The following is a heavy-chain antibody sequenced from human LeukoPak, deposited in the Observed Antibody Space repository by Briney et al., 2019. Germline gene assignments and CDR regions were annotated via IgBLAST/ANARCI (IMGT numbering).Heavy chain of an antibody. CDR1: GFTFSTYA. V-gene: IGHV3-23*01. D-gene: IGHD3-10*01. CDR3: ALMESGIPPYGMDV. J-gene: IGHJ6*02. Sequence: GGSLRLSCAASGFTFSTYAMSWVRQAPGKGLEWVSTISDSGGSTYYADSVKGRFTISRDNSKNTLFLQMNSLRAEDTAVYYCALMESGIPPYGMDVWGQGTTVTVSS. CDR2: ISDSGGST.